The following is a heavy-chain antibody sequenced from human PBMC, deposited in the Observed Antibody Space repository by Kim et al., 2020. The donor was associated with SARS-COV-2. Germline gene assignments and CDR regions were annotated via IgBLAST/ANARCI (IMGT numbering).Heavy chain of an antibody. J-gene: IGHJ4*02. Sequence: PSLTSRVTISVDTSKNQFSLMLSSLTAADTAVYYCARHRPYYYDSSGFGYWGQGTLVTVSS. V-gene: IGHV4-39*01. CDR3: ARHRPYYYDSSGFGY. D-gene: IGHD3-22*01.